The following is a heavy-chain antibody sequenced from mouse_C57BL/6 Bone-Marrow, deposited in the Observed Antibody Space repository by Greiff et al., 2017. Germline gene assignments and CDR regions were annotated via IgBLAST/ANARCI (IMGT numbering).Heavy chain of an antibody. J-gene: IGHJ2*01. CDR3: ARGGYDGFDD. Sequence: QVQLQQPGAELVKPGASVKLSCKASGYTFTSYWMQWVKQRPGQGLEWIGEIDPSDSYTNYNQKFKGKATLTVDTSSSTAYMQLSSLTSEDSAVYYCARGGYDGFDDWGQGTTLTVSA. D-gene: IGHD2-2*01. CDR2: IDPSDSYT. V-gene: IGHV1-50*01. CDR1: GYTFTSYW.